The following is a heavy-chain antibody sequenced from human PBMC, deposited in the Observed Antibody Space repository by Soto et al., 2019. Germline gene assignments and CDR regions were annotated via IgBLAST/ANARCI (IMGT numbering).Heavy chain of an antibody. V-gene: IGHV4-31*03. D-gene: IGHD2-8*01. J-gene: IGHJ4*02. CDR3: ARRALPQCINGVCYKDGFWDY. CDR1: GGSVSSGGYY. Sequence: SETLSLTCTVSGGSVSSGGYYWSWIRQHPGTGLEWIGYIYYSGTTYFNPSLKSRASISLDTSKNEFSLKLTSVTAADTAVYYCARRALPQCINGVCYKDGFWDYWGQGALVTVS. CDR2: IYYSGTT.